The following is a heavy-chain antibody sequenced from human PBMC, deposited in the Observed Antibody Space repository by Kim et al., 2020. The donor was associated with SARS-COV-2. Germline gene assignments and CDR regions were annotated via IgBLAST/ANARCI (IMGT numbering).Heavy chain of an antibody. Sequence: SETLSLTCTVSGGSVSSGSYYWSWIRQPPGKGLEWIGYIYYSGSTNYNPSLKSRVTISVDTSKNQFSLKLSSVTAADTAVYYCARGYSPSYYDFWSGSFHWFDPWGQGTLVTVSS. J-gene: IGHJ5*02. CDR2: IYYSGST. CDR1: GGSVSSGSYY. CDR3: ARGYSPSYYDFWSGSFHWFDP. D-gene: IGHD3-3*01. V-gene: IGHV4-61*01.